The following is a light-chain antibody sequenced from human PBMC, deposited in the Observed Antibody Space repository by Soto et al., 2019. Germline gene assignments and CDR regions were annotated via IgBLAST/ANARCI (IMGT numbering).Light chain of an antibody. J-gene: IGLJ1*01. CDR2: ANN. Sequence: QSVLTQPPSVSGAPGQRVTFSCTGSNSNTGAGYDVHWYQQLPGTAPKLLIYANNKRPSGVPDRFSGSMSGTSASLAINGLQAEDEADYYCQSYDSSLSGVVFGTGTKLTVL. CDR1: NSNTGAGYD. CDR3: QSYDSSLSGVV. V-gene: IGLV1-40*01.